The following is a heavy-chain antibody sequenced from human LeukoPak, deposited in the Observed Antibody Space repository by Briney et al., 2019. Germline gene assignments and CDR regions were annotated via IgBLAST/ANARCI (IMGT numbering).Heavy chain of an antibody. Sequence: GGSLRLSCAASGFTFSSYGMHWVRQAPGKGLEWVAFIRYDGSNKYYADSVRGRFTISRDNSKNTLYLQMNSLRAEDTAVYYCAKDSSGVVLEGNWFDPWGQGTLVTVSS. CDR2: IRYDGSNK. V-gene: IGHV3-30*02. CDR1: GFTFSSYG. D-gene: IGHD2-2*01. J-gene: IGHJ5*02. CDR3: AKDSSGVVLEGNWFDP.